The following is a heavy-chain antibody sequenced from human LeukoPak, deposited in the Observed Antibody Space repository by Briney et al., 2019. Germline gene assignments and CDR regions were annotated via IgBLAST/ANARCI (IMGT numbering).Heavy chain of an antibody. CDR3: VREYHYDTSGYSPDAFDS. J-gene: IGHJ3*02. V-gene: IGHV4-34*01. D-gene: IGHD3-22*01. Sequence: SETLSLTCAVYGGSFSGYYWSWIRQPPGKGLEWIGEIDHSGSTNYNPSLKSRVTISLDTSKNQFSLKLSSVTAADTAVYYCVREYHYDTSGYSPDAFDSWGQGTMVTVPS. CDR1: GGSFSGYY. CDR2: IDHSGST.